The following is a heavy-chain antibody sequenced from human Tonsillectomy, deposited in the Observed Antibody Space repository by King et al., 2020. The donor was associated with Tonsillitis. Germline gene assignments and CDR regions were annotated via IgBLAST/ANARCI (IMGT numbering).Heavy chain of an antibody. CDR2: ISGSSSYI. J-gene: IGHJ4*02. CDR1: GFTFSSYS. D-gene: IGHD3-22*01. V-gene: IGHV3-21*01. Sequence: VQLVESGGGLVKPGGSLRLSCAASGFTFSSYSMNWVRQAPGKGLEWVSSISGSSSYIYYADSMKGRFPISRENAKYSLYLQMNSLRAEDTAVYYCARDRALYYYDTSGYDYWGQGTLVSVSS. CDR3: ARDRALYYYDTSGYDY.